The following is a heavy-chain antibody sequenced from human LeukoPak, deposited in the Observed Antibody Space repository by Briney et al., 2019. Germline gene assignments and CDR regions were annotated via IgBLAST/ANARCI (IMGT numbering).Heavy chain of an antibody. Sequence: SETLSLICAVSGASIGLYYWSWIRQPAGKGLEWIGRIYTSGTSNYSPSLKSRVTMSLDLSKNQLSLKLNSVTAADTAVYYCARDRADPHYYYGMDVWGQGTTVTVSS. CDR3: ARDRADPHYYYGMDV. V-gene: IGHV4-4*07. J-gene: IGHJ6*02. CDR2: IYTSGTS. CDR1: GASIGLYY.